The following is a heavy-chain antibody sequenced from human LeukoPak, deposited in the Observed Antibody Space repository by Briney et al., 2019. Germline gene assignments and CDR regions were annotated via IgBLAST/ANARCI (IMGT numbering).Heavy chain of an antibody. J-gene: IGHJ5*02. Sequence: SETLSLTCNVSGGSISNGYNYWSWIRQHPGKGLEWIGYIYYSGSAYYNPSLKSRLTISVDTSKNQSSLKLSSVTAADTAVYYCASSTGTTRYNWFDPWGQGTLVTVSS. D-gene: IGHD1-1*01. CDR2: IYYSGSA. V-gene: IGHV4-31*03. CDR3: ASSTGTTRYNWFDP. CDR1: GGSISNGYNY.